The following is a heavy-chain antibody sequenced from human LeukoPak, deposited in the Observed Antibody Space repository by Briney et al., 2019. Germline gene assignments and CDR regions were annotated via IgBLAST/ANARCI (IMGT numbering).Heavy chain of an antibody. CDR2: ISSSGSTI. CDR1: GFTFSDYY. Sequence: GGSLRLSCAASGFTFSDYYMSWIRQAPGKGLEWVSCISSSGSTIYYADSVKGRFTISRDNAKNSLYLQMNSLRAEDTAVYYCVSYDILPGWYFDYWGQGTLVTVSS. V-gene: IGHV3-11*04. CDR3: VSYDILPGWYFDY. J-gene: IGHJ4*02. D-gene: IGHD3-22*01.